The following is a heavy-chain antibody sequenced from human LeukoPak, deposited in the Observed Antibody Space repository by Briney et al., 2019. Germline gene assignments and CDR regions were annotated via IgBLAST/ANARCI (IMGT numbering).Heavy chain of an antibody. CDR1: GGSISSGGYS. CDR3: AKKDSGGSYNWFDP. CDR2: IYHSGST. V-gene: IGHV4-30-2*01. J-gene: IGHJ5*02. D-gene: IGHD3-22*01. Sequence: SETLSLTCAVSGGSISSGGYSWSWIRQPPGKGLEWIGYIYHSGSTYYNPSLKSRVTISVDRSKNQFSLKLSSVTAADTAVYYCAKKDSGGSYNWFDPWGQGTLVTVSS.